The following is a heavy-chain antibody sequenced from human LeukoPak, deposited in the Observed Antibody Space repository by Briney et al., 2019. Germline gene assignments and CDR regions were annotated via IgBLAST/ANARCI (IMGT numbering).Heavy chain of an antibody. D-gene: IGHD2-2*01. V-gene: IGHV4-4*09. Sequence: SDTLSLTCTVSRGSISSYYWSWIRQPAGKGLEGIGYIYTSGSTNYNPSLKSRVTISVDTSKNQFHLRLSSVTAADTAVYYCARTIGYCSSTSCYPGRYYYYYYYRDVWGKGTTVSVSS. CDR2: IYTSGST. CDR1: RGSISSYY. CDR3: ARTIGYCSSTSCYPGRYYYYYYYRDV. J-gene: IGHJ6*03.